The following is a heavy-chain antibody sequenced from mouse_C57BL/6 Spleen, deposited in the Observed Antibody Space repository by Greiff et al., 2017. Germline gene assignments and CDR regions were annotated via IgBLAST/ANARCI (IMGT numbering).Heavy chain of an antibody. CDR3: TRHGYYFDY. CDR1: GYTFTDYE. D-gene: IGHD2-2*01. CDR2: IDPETGGT. J-gene: IGHJ2*01. Sequence: QVQLQQSGPELVRPGASVTLSCKASGYTFTDYEMHWVKQTPVNGLDWIGAIDPETGGTAYNQKFKGKARLTAEKSTSTAYMELRSLTSEDSAVYYCTRHGYYFDYWGQGTTLTVSS. V-gene: IGHV1-15*01.